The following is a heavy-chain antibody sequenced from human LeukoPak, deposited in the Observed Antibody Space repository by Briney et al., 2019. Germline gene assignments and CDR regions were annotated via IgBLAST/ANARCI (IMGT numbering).Heavy chain of an antibody. CDR1: GYTFTIYG. Sequence: GASVKVSLTTSGYTFTIYGISWVRQAPGQGLEWMGLISAYSGNTNFAQELQGRVTMTTAPSTSTAYVELRSLRSDDTAVYFCARGVDTGSNGHLLYFLYWARGPLVSVSS. J-gene: IGHJ4*02. CDR3: ARGVDTGSNGHLLYFLY. D-gene: IGHD5-18*01. CDR2: ISAYSGNT. V-gene: IGHV1-18*01.